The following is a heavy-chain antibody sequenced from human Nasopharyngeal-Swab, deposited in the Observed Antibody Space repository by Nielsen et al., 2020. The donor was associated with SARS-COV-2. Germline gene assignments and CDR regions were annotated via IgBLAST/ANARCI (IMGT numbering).Heavy chain of an antibody. V-gene: IGHV6-1*01. CDR1: GDSVSRNNAA. CDR2: TYYRSQWYS. J-gene: IGHJ6*02. CDR3: ARDRGALNV. D-gene: IGHD3-10*01. Sequence: SQTLSLTCAISGDSVSRNNAAWNRSRQAPSRGLEWLGRTYYRSQWYSDYAVSVKSRITINPDTAKNQFSLQLNSVTPEDTAVYYCARDRGALNVWGQGTTVTVSS.